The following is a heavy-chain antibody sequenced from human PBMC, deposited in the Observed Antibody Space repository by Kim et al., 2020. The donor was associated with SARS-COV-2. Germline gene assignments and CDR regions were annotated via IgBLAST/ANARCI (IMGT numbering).Heavy chain of an antibody. CDR3: ARDGRRLRYFDWPYYGMDV. Sequence: SVKVSCKASGGTFSSYAISWVRQAPGQGLAWMGGIIPIFGTANYAQKFQGRVTITADESTSTAYMELSSLRSEDTAVYYCARDGRRLRYFDWPYYGMDVWGQGTTVTVSS. J-gene: IGHJ6*02. V-gene: IGHV1-69*13. CDR2: IIPIFGTA. D-gene: IGHD3-9*01. CDR1: GGTFSSYA.